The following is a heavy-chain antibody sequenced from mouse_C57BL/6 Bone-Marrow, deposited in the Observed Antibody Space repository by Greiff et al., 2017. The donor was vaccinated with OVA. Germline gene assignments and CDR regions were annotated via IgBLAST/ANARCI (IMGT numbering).Heavy chain of an antibody. Sequence: EVQLQQSGPELVKPGASVKIPCKASGYTFTDYNMDWVKQSHGKSLEWIGDINPNNGGTIYNQKFKGKATLTVDKSSSTAYMELRSLTSEDTAVYYCARRGYSNYGGGFAMDYWGQGTSVTVSS. D-gene: IGHD2-5*01. V-gene: IGHV1-18*01. CDR1: GYTFTDYN. CDR2: INPNNGGT. J-gene: IGHJ4*01. CDR3: ARRGYSNYGGGFAMDY.